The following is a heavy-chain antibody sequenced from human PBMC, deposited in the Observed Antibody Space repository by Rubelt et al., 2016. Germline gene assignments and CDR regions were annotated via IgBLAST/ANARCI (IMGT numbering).Heavy chain of an antibody. V-gene: IGHV3-30*15. J-gene: IGHJ4*02. D-gene: IGHD3-10*01. CDR1: GFTLSTYA. Sequence: VELEQSGGGLVQPGGSLRLSCAGSGFTLSTYAIHWVRQAPCKGLQWVALASHDESNKRYAESVKGRFAVSRENPKKMVYLQMSSLGAEDTAVDYCARGNGPGSYLIDYWGQGTLVTVSS. CDR3: ARGNGPGSYLIDY. CDR2: ASHDESNK.